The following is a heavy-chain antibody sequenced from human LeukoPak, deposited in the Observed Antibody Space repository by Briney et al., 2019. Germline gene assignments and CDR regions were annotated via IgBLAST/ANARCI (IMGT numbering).Heavy chain of an antibody. J-gene: IGHJ4*02. CDR3: ARGRLSTSGWYKGDY. D-gene: IGHD6-19*01. CDR1: GYTFTSYD. Sequence: ASVKVSCKASGYTFTSYDIIWARRATGQGLEWMGWMNPKSANTGYAQKFQGRVTMTRNTSINTAYMELSSLTSEDTAVYYCARGRLSTSGWYKGDYWGQGTLVTVSS. CDR2: MNPKSANT. V-gene: IGHV1-8*01.